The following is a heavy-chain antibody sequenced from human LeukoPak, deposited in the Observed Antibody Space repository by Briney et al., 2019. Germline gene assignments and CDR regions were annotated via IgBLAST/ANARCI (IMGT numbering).Heavy chain of an antibody. Sequence: SETLSLTCAVYGGSFSGYYWSWIRQPPRKGLEWIGEINHSGSTNYNPSLKSRVTISVDTSKNQFSLKLSSVTAADTAVYYCARVGATESDYWGQGTLVTVSS. J-gene: IGHJ4*02. V-gene: IGHV4-34*01. CDR2: INHSGST. D-gene: IGHD1-26*01. CDR3: ARVGATESDY. CDR1: GGSFSGYY.